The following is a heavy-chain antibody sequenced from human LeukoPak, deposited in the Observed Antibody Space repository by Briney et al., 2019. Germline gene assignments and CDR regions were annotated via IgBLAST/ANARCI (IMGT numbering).Heavy chain of an antibody. CDR1: GYTFTGYY. Sequence: ASVKVSCKASGYTFTGYYMHWVRQAPGQGLEWMGWINPNSGNTGYAQKFQGRVTITRNTSISTAYMELSSLRSEDTAVYYCARGGVFIAAGDDAFDIWGQGTMVTVSS. V-gene: IGHV1-8*03. D-gene: IGHD6-13*01. CDR3: ARGGVFIAAGDDAFDI. J-gene: IGHJ3*02. CDR2: INPNSGNT.